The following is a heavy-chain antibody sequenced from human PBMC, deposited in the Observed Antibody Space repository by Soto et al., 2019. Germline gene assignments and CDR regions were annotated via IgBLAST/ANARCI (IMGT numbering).Heavy chain of an antibody. V-gene: IGHV4-4*02. J-gene: IGHJ4*02. CDR2: IYHSGRT. CDR1: GGSISSGNW. Sequence: QVQLQESGPGLVKPSGTLSLTCAVSGGSISSGNWWSWVRQSPGKGLEWIGEIYHSGRTNYNPYLKRRVTISGDKSKNQFSLMLSSVTAADTAVYYCETDLMITPRWGQGTLVTVSS. D-gene: IGHD3-16*01. CDR3: ETDLMITPR.